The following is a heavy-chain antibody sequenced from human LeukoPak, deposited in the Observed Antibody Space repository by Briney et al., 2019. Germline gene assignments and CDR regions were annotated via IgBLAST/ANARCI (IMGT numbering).Heavy chain of an antibody. CDR3: ADPPSDF. Sequence: GGSLRLSCAPSGFNFNTKWMTWVRQAPGKGLEWVANINQDGSEKYHGDSVKGRFIISRDNAKRSLFLEMSSLRAEDTAVYYCADPPSDFWGQGTLVAVSP. J-gene: IGHJ4*02. V-gene: IGHV3-7*01. CDR2: INQDGSEK. CDR1: GFNFNTKW.